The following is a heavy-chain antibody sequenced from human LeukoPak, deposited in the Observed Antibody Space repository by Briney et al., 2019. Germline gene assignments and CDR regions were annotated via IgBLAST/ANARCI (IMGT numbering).Heavy chain of an antibody. CDR3: ARRGPSGYHDY. Sequence: GGSLRLSCAAPGFTVSSNYMSWVRQAPGKGLEWVSVIYSGGSTYYADSVKGRFTISRDNSKNTLYLQMNSLRAEDTAVYYCARRGPSGYHDYWGQGTLVTVSS. CDR1: GFTVSSNY. D-gene: IGHD3-22*01. V-gene: IGHV3-53*01. J-gene: IGHJ4*02. CDR2: IYSGGST.